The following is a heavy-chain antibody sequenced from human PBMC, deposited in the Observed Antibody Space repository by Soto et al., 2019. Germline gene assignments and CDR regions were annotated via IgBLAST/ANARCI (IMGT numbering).Heavy chain of an antibody. V-gene: IGHV6-1*01. CDR2: TYYRSKWYN. J-gene: IGHJ6*02. CDR3: ARRKITMVRGVNPSYYYYGMDV. CDR1: GDSVSSNSAA. D-gene: IGHD3-10*01. Sequence: SQTLSLTCAISGDSVSSNSAAWNWIRQSPSRGLEWLGRTYYRSKWYNDYAVSVKSRITINPDTSKNQFSLQLNSVTPEDTAVYYCARRKITMVRGVNPSYYYYGMDVWGQGTTVTVSS.